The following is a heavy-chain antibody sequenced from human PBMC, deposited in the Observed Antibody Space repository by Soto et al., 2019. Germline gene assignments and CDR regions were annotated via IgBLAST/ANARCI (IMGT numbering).Heavy chain of an antibody. Sequence: GESLKISCKGSGYSFTSYWIGWVRQMPGKGLEWMGIIYPGDSDTRYSPSFQGQVTISADKSISTAYLQWSSLKASDTAMYYCARLRVAIDYYDYYFDYWGQGTLVTVSS. D-gene: IGHD5-12*01. CDR2: IYPGDSDT. J-gene: IGHJ4*02. CDR1: GYSFTSYW. CDR3: ARLRVAIDYYDYYFDY. V-gene: IGHV5-51*01.